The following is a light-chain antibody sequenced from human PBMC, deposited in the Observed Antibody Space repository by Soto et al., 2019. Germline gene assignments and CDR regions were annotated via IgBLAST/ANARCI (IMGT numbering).Light chain of an antibody. Sequence: LTQPASLSWSPGQSITISCTVTSSDVGSYNYVSWYQQHPGKAPRLMIYASSNRPSGVSHRFSGSRSGNTASLTISGLQAEDEADYFCSSYTSGSTLYVFGSGTKVTVL. J-gene: IGLJ1*01. CDR2: ASS. CDR1: SSDVGSYNY. CDR3: SSYTSGSTLYV. V-gene: IGLV2-14*01.